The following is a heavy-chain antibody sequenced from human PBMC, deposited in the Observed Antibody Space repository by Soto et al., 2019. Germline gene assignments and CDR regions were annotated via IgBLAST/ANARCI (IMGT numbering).Heavy chain of an antibody. D-gene: IGHD2-2*01. J-gene: IGHJ3*02. CDR1: GGSISSSSYY. V-gene: IGHV4-39*01. CDR3: ARPEYCSSTSCYAFDI. CDR2: IYYSGST. Sequence: QLQLQESGPGLVKPSETLSLTCTVSGGSISSSSYYWGWIRQPPGKGLEWIGSIYYSGSTYYNPSLKSRCTISVDTSKTQSSLRLSSVTAADTAVYYCARPEYCSSTSCYAFDIWGQGTMVTVSS.